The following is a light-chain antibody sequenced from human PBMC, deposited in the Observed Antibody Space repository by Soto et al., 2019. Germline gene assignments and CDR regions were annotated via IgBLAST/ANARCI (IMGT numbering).Light chain of an antibody. Sequence: QSVLTQPPSVSGAPGQRVTISCTGSSSDVHWYQQFPGTAPKLLINGNNKRPSGVPDRFSGSKSGTSASLAITGLQAEDEADYYCQSYDSSLSGSVFGGGTQLTVL. CDR3: QSYDSSLSGSV. CDR2: GNN. V-gene: IGLV1-40*01. J-gene: IGLJ2*01. CDR1: SSD.